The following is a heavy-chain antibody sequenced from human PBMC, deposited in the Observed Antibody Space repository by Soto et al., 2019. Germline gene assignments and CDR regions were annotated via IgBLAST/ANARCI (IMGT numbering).Heavy chain of an antibody. V-gene: IGHV3-11*01. Sequence: QVQLVESGGGLVKPGGSLRLSCAASGFTFSDYYMSWIRQAPGKGLEWVSYISSSGSTIYYADSVKGRFTISRDNAKNTLYLQMNSLRAEDTAVYYCAREVYSSSCPTSYSYSGMDVWGQGTTVTVSS. CDR2: ISSSGSTI. J-gene: IGHJ6*02. CDR3: AREVYSSSCPTSYSYSGMDV. CDR1: GFTFSDYY. D-gene: IGHD6-6*01.